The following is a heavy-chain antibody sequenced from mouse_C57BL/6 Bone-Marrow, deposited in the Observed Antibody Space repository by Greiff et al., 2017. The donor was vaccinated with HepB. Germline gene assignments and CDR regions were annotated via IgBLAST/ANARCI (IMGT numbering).Heavy chain of an antibody. CDR3: AKNSPYYYGSSYWYFDV. CDR1: GFSLTSYG. CDR2: IWRGGST. V-gene: IGHV2-5*01. D-gene: IGHD1-1*01. Sequence: QVQLQQSGPGLVQPSQSLSITCTVSGFSLTSYGVHWVRQSPGKGLEWLGVIWRGGSTDYNAAFMSRLSITKDNSKSQVFFKMNSLQADDTAIYYCAKNSPYYYGSSYWYFDVWGTGTTVTVSS. J-gene: IGHJ1*03.